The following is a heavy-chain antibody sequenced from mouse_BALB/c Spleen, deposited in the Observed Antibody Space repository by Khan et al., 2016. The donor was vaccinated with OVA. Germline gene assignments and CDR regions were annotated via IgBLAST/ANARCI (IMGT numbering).Heavy chain of an antibody. CDR2: IRDKANGYTT. D-gene: IGHD4-1*01. J-gene: IGHJ4*01. Sequence: EVELVESGGGLVQPGGSLRLSCANPGFTFTDYYMTWVRQPPGTALEWLGFIRDKANGYTTEYSATVRGRFTISRDNSQSILYLQMTSLRAEDSATYYCAKEWEFYAMDYWGQGTSVTVSS. V-gene: IGHV7-3*02. CDR3: AKEWEFYAMDY. CDR1: GFTFTDYY.